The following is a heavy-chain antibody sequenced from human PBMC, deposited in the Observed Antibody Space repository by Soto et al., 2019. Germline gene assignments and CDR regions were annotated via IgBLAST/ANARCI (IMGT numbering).Heavy chain of an antibody. CDR1: GFTFSNAG. D-gene: IGHD1-26*01. J-gene: IGHJ1*01. Sequence: GGSLRLSCAASGFTFSNAGINWVRQAPWKGLEWVGRIKKKSDGGTTDYAAPVKGRFRISRDDAIKTLYLEINSLQIDDTAVYYCPPLGFRVGGANPEY. V-gene: IGHV3-15*01. CDR2: IKKKSDGGTT. CDR3: PPLGFRVGGANPEY.